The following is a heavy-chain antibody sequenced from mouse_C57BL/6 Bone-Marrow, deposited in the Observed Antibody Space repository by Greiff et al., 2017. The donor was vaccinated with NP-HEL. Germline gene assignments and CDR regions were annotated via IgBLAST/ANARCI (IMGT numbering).Heavy chain of an antibody. Sequence: QVQLQQPGAELVKPGASVKMSCKASGYTFTSYWITWVKQRPGQGLAWIGDIYPGSGSTNYNEKFKSKATLTVDTSSSTAYMQLSSLTSEDSAVYYCAREGYYYGSSYYYAMDYWGQGSSVTVSS. V-gene: IGHV1-55*01. CDR1: GYTFTSYW. J-gene: IGHJ4*01. CDR3: AREGYYYGSSYYYAMDY. CDR2: IYPGSGST. D-gene: IGHD1-1*01.